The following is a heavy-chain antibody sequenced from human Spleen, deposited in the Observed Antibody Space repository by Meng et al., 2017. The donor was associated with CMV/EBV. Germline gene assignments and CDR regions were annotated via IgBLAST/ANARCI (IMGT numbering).Heavy chain of an antibody. CDR3: AKDGQTYYDILTGYSPRYYYGMDV. J-gene: IGHJ6*02. CDR2: IRYDGSNK. V-gene: IGHV3-30*02. Sequence: GESLKISCAASGFTFSSYWMSWVRQAPGKGLEWVAFIRYDGSNKYYADSVKGRFTISRDNSKNTLYLQMNSLRAEDTAVYYCAKDGQTYYDILTGYSPRYYYGMDVWGQGTTVTVSS. CDR1: GFTFSSYW. D-gene: IGHD3-9*01.